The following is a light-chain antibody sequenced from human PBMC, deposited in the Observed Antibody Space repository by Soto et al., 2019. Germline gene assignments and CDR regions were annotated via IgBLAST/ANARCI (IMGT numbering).Light chain of an antibody. V-gene: IGKV3-11*01. Sequence: ERVMTQSPGTLSLSPGERATLSCRASQNVSSYVAWYQQKPGQSPRLLIYDASKRATGIPARFSGSGSGADFTLTISSLEPEDFAFYYCQQRFFGPGTKVDLK. CDR3: QQRF. CDR1: QNVSSY. CDR2: DAS. J-gene: IGKJ3*01.